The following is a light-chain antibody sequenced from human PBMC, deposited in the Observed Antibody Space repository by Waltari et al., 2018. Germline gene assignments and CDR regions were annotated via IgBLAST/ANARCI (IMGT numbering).Light chain of an antibody. J-gene: IGLJ2*01. Sequence: QSALTQPASVSGSPGQSIALSCTGTSSDSGGPIHVSWYQQHPDKAPKIIIYNVHNRPSGVSDRFSGSKSGNTASLTISGLQAEDEADYYCGSYRSGSTLVFGGGTRLTVL. V-gene: IGLV2-14*03. CDR3: GSYRSGSTLV. CDR2: NVH. CDR1: SSDSGGPIH.